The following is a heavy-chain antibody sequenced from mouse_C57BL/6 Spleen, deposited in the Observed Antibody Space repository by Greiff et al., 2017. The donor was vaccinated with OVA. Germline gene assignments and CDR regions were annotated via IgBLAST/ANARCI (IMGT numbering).Heavy chain of an antibody. CDR1: GYSITSGYY. Sequence: EVKLMESGPGLVKPSQSLSLTCSVTGYSITSGYYWNWIRQFPGNKLEWMGYISYDGSNNYNPSLKNRISITRDTSKNQFFLKLNSVTTEDTATYYCARDNPLLRTSFDYWGQGTTLTVSS. D-gene: IGHD1-1*01. J-gene: IGHJ2*01. CDR2: ISYDGSN. V-gene: IGHV3-6*01. CDR3: ARDNPLLRTSFDY.